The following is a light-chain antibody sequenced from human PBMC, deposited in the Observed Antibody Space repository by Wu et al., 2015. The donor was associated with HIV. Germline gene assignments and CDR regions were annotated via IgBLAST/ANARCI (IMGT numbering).Light chain of an antibody. J-gene: IGKJ1*01. CDR3: QQSYSTPAWT. V-gene: IGKV1-39*01. CDR1: ETIGNY. CDR2: ATS. Sequence: DIQMTQSPSSLSASVGDKVTITCRASETIGNYLNWYRQKPGKAPKLLISATSSLQGGVPSRFSGSGSGTYFTLTINNMQPEDFATYYCQQSYSTPAWTFGQGTKVEIK.